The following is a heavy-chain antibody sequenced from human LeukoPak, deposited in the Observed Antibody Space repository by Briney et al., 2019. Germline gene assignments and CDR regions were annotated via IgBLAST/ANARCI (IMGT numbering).Heavy chain of an antibody. CDR3: ATSKSSGWYQVSDY. CDR1: GFTFSSYA. CDR2: ISGSGGST. D-gene: IGHD6-19*01. V-gene: IGHV3-23*01. Sequence: PGGSLRLSCAASGFTFSSYAMSWVRQAPGKGLEWVSAISGSGGSTYYADSVKGRFTISRDNSKNTLYLQMNSLRAEDTAVYYCATSKSSGWYQVSDYWGQGTLVTASS. J-gene: IGHJ4*02.